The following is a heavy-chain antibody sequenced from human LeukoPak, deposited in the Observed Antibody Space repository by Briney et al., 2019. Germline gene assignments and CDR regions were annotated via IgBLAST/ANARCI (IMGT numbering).Heavy chain of an antibody. V-gene: IGHV3-9*03. D-gene: IGHD4-17*01. Sequence: GGSLRLSCAASGFTFDDYAMHWVRQAPGKGLEWVSGISWNSGSIGYADSVKGRFTISRDNAKNSLYLQMNSLRAEDMALYYCAKLSTTVSAFDIWGQGTMVTVSS. CDR3: AKLSTTVSAFDI. CDR2: ISWNSGSI. J-gene: IGHJ3*02. CDR1: GFTFDDYA.